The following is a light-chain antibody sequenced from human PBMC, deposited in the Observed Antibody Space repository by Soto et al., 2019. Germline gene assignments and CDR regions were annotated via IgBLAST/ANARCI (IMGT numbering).Light chain of an antibody. V-gene: IGKV1-9*01. CDR1: QGISSF. J-gene: IGKJ4*01. CDR2: AAS. CDR3: QQVKSYPLN. Sequence: DIRLTQSPSFLSASVGDRVTITCRASQGISSFLAWYQQIPGKAPNFLIYAASTLQSGVPSRFSGSGSGTEFTLTISSLQPEDFATYYCQQVKSYPLNFGGGTKVEIK.